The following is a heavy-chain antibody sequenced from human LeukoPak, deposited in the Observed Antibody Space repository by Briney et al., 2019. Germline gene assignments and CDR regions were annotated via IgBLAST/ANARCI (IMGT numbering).Heavy chain of an antibody. Sequence: GGSLRLSCVASGFSFSSYSIHWVRRVPGKGLEWVAVMSVNGVNKYYADSVRGRFTVSRDISKNTQFLQMNSLRFEDTAVYFCVRESCSGGSCTYDPFDIWGDGTMVTVST. CDR3: VRESCSGGSCTYDPFDI. D-gene: IGHD2-15*01. CDR1: GFSFSSYS. J-gene: IGHJ3*02. CDR2: MSVNGVNK. V-gene: IGHV3-30-3*01.